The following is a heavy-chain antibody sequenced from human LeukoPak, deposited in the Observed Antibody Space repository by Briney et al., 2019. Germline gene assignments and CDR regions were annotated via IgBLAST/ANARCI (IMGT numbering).Heavy chain of an antibody. D-gene: IGHD2-2*01. CDR3: ARDCSSTSYYPRYNWFDP. Sequence: SETLSLTCTVSGGSISSGSYYWSWIRQPAGKGLEWVGCIYTSGSTNYNPSLKSRVTISVDTSKNQFSLKLSSVTAADTAVYYCARDCSSTSYYPRYNWFDPRGHGTLVTASS. CDR1: GGSISSGSYY. V-gene: IGHV4-61*02. CDR2: IYTSGST. J-gene: IGHJ5*02.